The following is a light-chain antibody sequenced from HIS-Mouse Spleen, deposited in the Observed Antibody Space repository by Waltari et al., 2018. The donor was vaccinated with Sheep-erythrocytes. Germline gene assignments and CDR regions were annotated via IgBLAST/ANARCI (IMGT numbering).Light chain of an antibody. Sequence: QSALTQPASVSGSPGQAIPISCTGTSSDVVSYNLVSWYQPHPGKAPKLMIYDVSKRPSGVPDRFSGSKSGNTASLTISGLQAEDEADYYCCSYAGSYTLVFGGGTKLTVL. J-gene: IGLJ3*02. CDR3: CSYAGSYTLV. CDR1: SSDVVSYNL. V-gene: IGLV2-11*01. CDR2: DVS.